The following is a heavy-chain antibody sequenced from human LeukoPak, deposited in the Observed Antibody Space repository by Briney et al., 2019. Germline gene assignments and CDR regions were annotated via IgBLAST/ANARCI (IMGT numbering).Heavy chain of an antibody. D-gene: IGHD4-17*01. CDR1: GYTFTTYG. CDR3: ARAGAAVTMFFDF. Sequence: ASVKVSCKASGYTFTTYGISWVRQAPGQGLEWMGWISTYDGNANYAQHLQGKVTMTKDTSAGTAYMELRSLTSDDTALYYCARAGAAVTMFFDFWGQGTLVTVSS. J-gene: IGHJ4*02. CDR2: ISTYDGNA. V-gene: IGHV1-18*01.